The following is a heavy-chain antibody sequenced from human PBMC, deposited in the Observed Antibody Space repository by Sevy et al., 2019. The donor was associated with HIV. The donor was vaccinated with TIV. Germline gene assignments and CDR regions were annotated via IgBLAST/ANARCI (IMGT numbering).Heavy chain of an antibody. CDR3: ARAPGITFAHFDY. D-gene: IGHD3-16*01. J-gene: IGHJ4*02. V-gene: IGHV3-21*01. CDR1: GFTFSSYS. CDR2: ISSSSSYI. Sequence: GSLRLSCAASGFTFSSYSMNWVRQAPGKGLEWVSSISSSSSYIYYADSVKGRFTISRDNAKNSLYLQMNSLRAEDTAVYYCARAPGITFAHFDYWGQGTLVTVSS.